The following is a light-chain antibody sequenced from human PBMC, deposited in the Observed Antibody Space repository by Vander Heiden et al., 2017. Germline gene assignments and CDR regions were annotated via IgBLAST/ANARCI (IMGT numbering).Light chain of an antibody. Sequence: DIQMTQSPSSLSASVGDRVTITCRASQSISSYLNWYQQKQWKAPKLLIYAASSLQSGVPSRFSGSGSGTDFTLTISSLQPEDFATYYCQQSYSTPRTFGQGTKVEIK. CDR3: QQSYSTPRT. V-gene: IGKV1-39*01. CDR1: QSISSY. CDR2: AAS. J-gene: IGKJ1*01.